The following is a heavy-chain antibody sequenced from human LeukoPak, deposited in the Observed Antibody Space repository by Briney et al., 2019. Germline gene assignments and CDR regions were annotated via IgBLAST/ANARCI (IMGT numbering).Heavy chain of an antibody. V-gene: IGHV4-39*01. J-gene: IGHJ5*02. CDR3: ARLGIAVAGTDWFDP. D-gene: IGHD6-19*01. CDR2: IYYSGST. CDR1: GGSISSSSYY. Sequence: SETLSLTCTVPGGSISSSSYYWGWIRQPPGKGLEWIGSIYYSGSTYYNPSLKSRVTISVDTSKNQFSLKLSSVTAADTAVYYCARLGIAVAGTDWFDPWGQGTLVTVSS.